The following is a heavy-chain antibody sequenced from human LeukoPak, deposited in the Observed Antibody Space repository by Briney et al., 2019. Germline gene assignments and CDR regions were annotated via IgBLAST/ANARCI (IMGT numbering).Heavy chain of an antibody. D-gene: IGHD4-17*01. J-gene: IGHJ5*02. V-gene: IGHV1-18*01. Sequence: GASVKVSCKASGYTFTSYGISWVRQAPGQGLEWMGWISAYNGNTNYAQKLQGRVTMTTDTSTSTAYMELSRLRSDDTAVYYCATDGDYENWFDPWGQGTLVTVSS. CDR1: GYTFTSYG. CDR3: ATDGDYENWFDP. CDR2: ISAYNGNT.